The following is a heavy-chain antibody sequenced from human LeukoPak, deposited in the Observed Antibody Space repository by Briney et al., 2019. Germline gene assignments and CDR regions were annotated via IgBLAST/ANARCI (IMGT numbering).Heavy chain of an antibody. J-gene: IGHJ4*02. CDR1: GGSISSYY. V-gene: IGHV4-59*12. D-gene: IGHD3-22*01. Sequence: PSETLSLTCTVSGGSISSYYWSWIRQPPGKGLEWIGYIYYSGSTNYNPSLKSRVTIPVDTSKNQFSLKLSSVTAADTAVYYCARGRGMIVYFDYWGQGTLVTVSS. CDR3: ARGRGMIVYFDY. CDR2: IYYSGST.